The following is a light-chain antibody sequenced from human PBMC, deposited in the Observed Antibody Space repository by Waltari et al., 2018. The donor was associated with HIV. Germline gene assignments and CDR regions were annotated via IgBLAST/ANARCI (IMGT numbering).Light chain of an antibody. Sequence: QSVLTQPPSVSGTLGQRVTMSCSGSSSNIGSQSVYWYQQFPRKAPTLLIFKDDQRPAAVPARFSGLKSGTSASLAVSGLRSEDEADYYCATWDDSLSVVIFGGGTNLTVL. CDR2: KDD. CDR3: ATWDDSLSVVI. CDR1: SSNIGSQS. J-gene: IGLJ2*01. V-gene: IGLV1-47*01.